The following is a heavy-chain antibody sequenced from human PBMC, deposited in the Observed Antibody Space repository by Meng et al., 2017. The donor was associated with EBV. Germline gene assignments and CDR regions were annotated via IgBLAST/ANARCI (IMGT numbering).Heavy chain of an antibody. Sequence: HRQESGPGLVKPSETLSLTCIGSGVSVTSGAYHWSWIRQSPGKGLEWIGYIYDTGITIYNPSLKSRVTISLETSKNQFSLKVNSVTTADTAVYYCAKSRSSTPGIVDDWGQGTLVTVSS. J-gene: IGHJ4*02. CDR2: IYDTGIT. D-gene: IGHD2/OR15-2a*01. V-gene: IGHV4-61*08. CDR1: GVSVTSGAYH. CDR3: AKSRSSTPGIVDD.